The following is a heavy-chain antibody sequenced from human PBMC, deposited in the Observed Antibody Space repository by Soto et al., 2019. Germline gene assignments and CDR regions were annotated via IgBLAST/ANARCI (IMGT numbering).Heavy chain of an antibody. CDR2: ISYDGSNK. Sequence: QVQLVESGGGVVQPGRSLRLSCAASGFTFSSYAMHWVRQAPGKGLEWVAVISYDGSNKYYADSVKGRFTISRDNSKNTLYLQMNSLRAEDTAVYYCARDPLERRPPYAFDIWGQGTMVTVSS. CDR3: ARDPLERRPPYAFDI. V-gene: IGHV3-30-3*01. D-gene: IGHD1-1*01. CDR1: GFTFSSYA. J-gene: IGHJ3*02.